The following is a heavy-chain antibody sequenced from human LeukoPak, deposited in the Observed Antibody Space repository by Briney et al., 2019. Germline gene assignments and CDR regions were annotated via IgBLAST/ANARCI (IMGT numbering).Heavy chain of an antibody. J-gene: IGHJ4*02. CDR3: AKDSRPRIASPGTSPFDY. V-gene: IGHV3-9*01. Sequence: PGRSLRLSCAASGFTFDDYAMHWVRQAPGKGLEWVSGISWNSGSIDYADSVKGRFTISRDSAKNSLYLQMNSLRTEDTALYYCAKDSRPRIASPGTSPFDYWGQGTLVTVSS. CDR2: ISWNSGSI. CDR1: GFTFDDYA. D-gene: IGHD6-13*01.